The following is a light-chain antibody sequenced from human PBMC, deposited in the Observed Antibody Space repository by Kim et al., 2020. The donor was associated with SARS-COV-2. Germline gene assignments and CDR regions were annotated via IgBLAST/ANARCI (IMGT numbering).Light chain of an antibody. CDR2: DAS. V-gene: IGKV3-11*01. J-gene: IGKJ4*01. CDR1: QSVNNY. CDR3: QQRSNWPPLT. Sequence: EIVLTQSPGTLSLSPGERATLSCRASQSVNNYVAWYQQKPGQAPRLLIYDASNRAAGIPARFSGSGSGTDFTLTISSLEPEDFAVYYCQQRSNWPPLTFGGGTKVEI.